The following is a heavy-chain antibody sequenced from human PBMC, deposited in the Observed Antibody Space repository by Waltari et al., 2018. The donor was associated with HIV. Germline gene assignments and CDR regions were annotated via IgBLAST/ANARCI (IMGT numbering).Heavy chain of an antibody. D-gene: IGHD3-10*01. CDR3: ARNLWFGDFRWFDP. CDR2: IYSTGST. J-gene: IGHJ5*02. CDR1: GGSFSSYY. V-gene: IGHV4-4*07. Sequence: QVHLQESGTGLVRPSETLSLICTVSGGSFSSYYWNWLRQPAGKGLEWIGRIYSTGSTNYNPSLKSRVTMSVDTYNNQIFLRLNSVTAADTAVYYCARNLWFGDFRWFDPWGQGTLVTVSS.